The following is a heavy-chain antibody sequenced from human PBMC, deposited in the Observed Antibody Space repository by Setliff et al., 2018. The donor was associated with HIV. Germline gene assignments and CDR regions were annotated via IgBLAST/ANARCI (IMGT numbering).Heavy chain of an antibody. Sequence: PGGSLRLSCAASGFMFGVDWMSWVRQTPGKGLEWVASVTPDGGDKYYANSMRGRFTISRDNGKNAVYLQMNSLRLEDTAIYYCAQMAVGGTHFRWGRGTLVTVSS. CDR1: GFMFGVDW. CDR2: VTPDGGDK. V-gene: IGHV3-7*03. CDR3: AQMAVGGTHFR. J-gene: IGHJ4*02. D-gene: IGHD3-10*01.